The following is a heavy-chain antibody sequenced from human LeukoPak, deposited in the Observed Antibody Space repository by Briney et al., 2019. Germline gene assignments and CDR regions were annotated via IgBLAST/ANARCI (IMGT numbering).Heavy chain of an antibody. V-gene: IGHV3-66*01. CDR1: GFAVSNIY. CDR3: ARGLGTYTTSWYHFYGMDF. Sequence: GGSLRLSCAASGFAVSNIYMNWVRQAPGKGLEWVSVIFGGDSTYYADSVKGRFTISRDNSKNTVYLQMNSLRADDTAVYHCARGLGTYTTSWYHFYGMDFWGLGITVTVS. J-gene: IGHJ6*02. CDR2: IFGGDST. D-gene: IGHD3-16*01.